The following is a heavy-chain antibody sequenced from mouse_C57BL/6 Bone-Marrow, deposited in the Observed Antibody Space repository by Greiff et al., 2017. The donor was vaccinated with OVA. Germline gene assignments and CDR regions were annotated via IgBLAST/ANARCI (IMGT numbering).Heavy chain of an antibody. Sequence: QVQLQQSGAELARPGASVKLSCKASGYTFTSYGISWVKQRTGQGLEWIGEIYPRSGNTYYNEKFKGKATLTADKSSSTAYMELSSLTSEDSAVYCGARSHYGSSPFDDWGQGTTLTVSS. D-gene: IGHD1-1*01. CDR3: ARSHYGSSPFDD. V-gene: IGHV1-81*01. CDR1: GYTFTSYG. CDR2: IYPRSGNT. J-gene: IGHJ2*01.